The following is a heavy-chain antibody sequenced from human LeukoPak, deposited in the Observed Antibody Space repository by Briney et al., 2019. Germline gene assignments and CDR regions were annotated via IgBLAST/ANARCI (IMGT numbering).Heavy chain of an antibody. Sequence: GGSLRLSCAAYGFTFSTYNMKWVRRAPGKGLEWVSSITSGGTYTYYADSVKGRFTTSRDNAKNSLSLQLSSLRAEDTAVYYCARGHYDILTASYKWSPDYWGQGILVTVSS. J-gene: IGHJ4*02. CDR2: ITSGGTYT. V-gene: IGHV3-21*06. CDR1: GFTFSTYN. CDR3: ARGHYDILTASYKWSPDY. D-gene: IGHD3-9*01.